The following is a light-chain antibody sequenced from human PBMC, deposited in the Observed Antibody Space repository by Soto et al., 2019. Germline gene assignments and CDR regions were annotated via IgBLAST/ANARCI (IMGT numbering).Light chain of an antibody. J-gene: IGKJ4*01. CDR2: AAS. CDR3: QYYNNWLAT. Sequence: EIEMTQSPATLSLSPCDRATLSCRASQSVSNTLAWYQQKPGQAPRLLIYAASTRATGVSARFSGSGSGTEFTLTISSLQSEDFTIYYCQYYNNWLATFGGGTKVDIK. CDR1: QSVSNT. V-gene: IGKV3-15*01.